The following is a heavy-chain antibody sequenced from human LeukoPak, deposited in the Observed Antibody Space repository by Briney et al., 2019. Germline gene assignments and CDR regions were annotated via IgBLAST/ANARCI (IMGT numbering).Heavy chain of an antibody. CDR1: GGSINYYY. D-gene: IGHD7-27*01. Sequence: SETLSFTCTVSGGSINYYYWMWIRQPPGKGLEWIGYIYYSGGTHYNPSLKSRVTMLVDTSKNQSSLKLTAVTAADTAVYYCARETPGAGHFDYWGQGSLVTVSS. V-gene: IGHV4-59*01. CDR2: IYYSGGT. CDR3: ARETPGAGHFDY. J-gene: IGHJ4*02.